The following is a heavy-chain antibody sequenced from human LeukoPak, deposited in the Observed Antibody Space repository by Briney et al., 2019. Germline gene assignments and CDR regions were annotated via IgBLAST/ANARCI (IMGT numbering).Heavy chain of an antibody. V-gene: IGHV3-23*01. CDR3: ATGYSSSWYSYYYYYGMDV. D-gene: IGHD6-13*01. Sequence: QPGGSLRLSCAASGFTFSSYAMSWVRQAPGEGLEWVSAISGSGGSTYYADSVKGRFTISRDNSKNTLYLQMNSLRAEDTAVYYCATGYSSSWYSYYYYYGMDVWGQGTTVTVSS. CDR2: ISGSGGST. J-gene: IGHJ6*02. CDR1: GFTFSSYA.